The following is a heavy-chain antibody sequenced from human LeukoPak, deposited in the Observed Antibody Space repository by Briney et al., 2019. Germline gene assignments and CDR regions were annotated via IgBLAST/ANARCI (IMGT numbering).Heavy chain of an antibody. V-gene: IGHV4-4*07. D-gene: IGHD3-10*01. J-gene: IGHJ4*02. CDR2: IYSSGST. Sequence: SETLSLTCTVSGGSISGYYWNWIRQPAGKGLEWVGRIYSSGSTNYNPSLKSRVTMSVDTSKNQFSLKLSPVTAADTAVYYCARESMVRGVTYFDYWGQGTLVTVSS. CDR1: GGSISGYY. CDR3: ARESMVRGVTYFDY.